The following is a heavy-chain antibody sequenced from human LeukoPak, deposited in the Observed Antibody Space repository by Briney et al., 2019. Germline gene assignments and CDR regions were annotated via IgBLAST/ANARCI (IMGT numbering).Heavy chain of an antibody. CDR2: IRTDGRTT. J-gene: IGHJ3*02. CDR3: ASDRGYAFDI. Sequence: QPGGSLRLSCAASGFTFSNYWMHWVRQAPGKGLVWVSRIRTDGRTTSYADSVKGRFTISRDNAKNTVYLQMNSLSAEDTAVYYCASDRGYAFDIWGQGTMVTVSS. V-gene: IGHV3-74*01. CDR1: GFTFSNYW.